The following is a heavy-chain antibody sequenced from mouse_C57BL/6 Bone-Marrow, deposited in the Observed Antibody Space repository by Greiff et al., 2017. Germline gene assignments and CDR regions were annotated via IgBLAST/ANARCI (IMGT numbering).Heavy chain of an antibody. V-gene: IGHV5-17*01. CDR1: GFTFSDYG. CDR3: ARPGGSSSYYFDY. Sequence: EVKLMESGGGLVKPGGSLKLSCAASGFTFSDYGMHWVRQAPEKGLEWVAYISSGSSTIYYADTVKGRFTISSDNAKNTLFLQMTSLRSEDTAMYYCARPGGSSSYYFDYWGQGTTLTVSS. CDR2: ISSGSSTI. J-gene: IGHJ2*01. D-gene: IGHD1-1*01.